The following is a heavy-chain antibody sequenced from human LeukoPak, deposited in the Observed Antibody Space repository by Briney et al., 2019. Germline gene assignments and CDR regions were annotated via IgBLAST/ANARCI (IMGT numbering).Heavy chain of an antibody. CDR3: ARSNQFGYYMDV. D-gene: IGHD3-16*01. Sequence: ASVKVSCKASGYTFTSYDINWVRQATGQGLEWMGWMNPNSGNTGYAQKFQGRVTMTRNTSISTAYMELSSLRSEDTAVYYCARSNQFGYYMDVWGKGTTVTVSS. CDR1: GYTFTSYD. V-gene: IGHV1-8*01. J-gene: IGHJ6*03. CDR2: MNPNSGNT.